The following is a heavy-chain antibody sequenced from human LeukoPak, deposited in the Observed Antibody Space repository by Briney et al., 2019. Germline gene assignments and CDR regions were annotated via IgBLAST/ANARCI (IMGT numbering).Heavy chain of an antibody. J-gene: IGHJ4*02. CDR2: IYPADSDT. CDR1: GYSFTSYW. Sequence: GESLKISCKGFGYSFTSYWIAWVRQMPGKGLEWMGNIYPADSDTTYSPSFQGQVTIPADKSIITAYLQWSSLKASDTAMYFCARTDSPISGPHFDYWGQGTLVTVSS. CDR3: ARTDSPISGPHFDY. V-gene: IGHV5-51*01.